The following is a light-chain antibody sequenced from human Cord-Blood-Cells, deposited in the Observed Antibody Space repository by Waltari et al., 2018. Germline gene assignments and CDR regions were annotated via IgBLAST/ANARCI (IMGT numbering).Light chain of an antibody. CDR2: DAS. Sequence: DIQMTQSPSSLSASVGDRVTITCQASQDISNYLNWYQQKPGKAPKLLIYDASNLETGVPSRLRGRGSGTDVTFTISSLQPEDIATYYCQQYDNLPCTFGPGTKVDIK. J-gene: IGKJ3*01. V-gene: IGKV1-33*01. CDR1: QDISNY. CDR3: QQYDNLPCT.